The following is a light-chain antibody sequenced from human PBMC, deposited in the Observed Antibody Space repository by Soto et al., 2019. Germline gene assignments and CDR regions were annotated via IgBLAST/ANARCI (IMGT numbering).Light chain of an antibody. CDR1: QSISDL. J-gene: IGKJ1*01. Sequence: DIQITQSPSTLSASVGDRVTITCRASQSISDLLAWYQQKPGKAPKLLIYEASNLKSGVPSRFSGSGSGTEYTLTISSLQPDDFASYYCQQYNGFWTFGQGTKVEIK. V-gene: IGKV1-5*03. CDR3: QQYNGFWT. CDR2: EAS.